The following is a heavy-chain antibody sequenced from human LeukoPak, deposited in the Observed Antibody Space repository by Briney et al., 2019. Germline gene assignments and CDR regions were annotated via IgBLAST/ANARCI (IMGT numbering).Heavy chain of an antibody. CDR1: GFTFSSYL. V-gene: IGHV3-30-3*01. CDR3: ARGFGTSFDY. J-gene: IGHJ4*02. D-gene: IGHD3-10*01. CDR2: ISYDGSIK. Sequence: GGSLRLSCAASGFTFSSYLMHWVRQAPGKGLECVALISYDGSIKYYADSVKGRFTISRDNSRNTLYLQMNSLRDEDTAVYYCARGFGTSFDYWGQGTLVTVSS.